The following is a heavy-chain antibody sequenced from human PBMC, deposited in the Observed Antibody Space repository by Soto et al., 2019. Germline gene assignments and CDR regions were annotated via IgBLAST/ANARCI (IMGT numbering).Heavy chain of an antibody. J-gene: IGHJ5*02. Sequence: QVSLQESGPGLVKPSQTLSLTCFVSGDSITNGDYYWSWIRQPPGKALEWIAYIYYNGITHYNPSLKSRVTISLDPSKNHFSLKMTSVTDADTAVYSCVRGIQEGFDPWGQGTLVTVSS. CDR1: GDSITNGDYY. D-gene: IGHD5-18*01. V-gene: IGHV4-30-4*01. CDR2: IYYNGIT. CDR3: VRGIQEGFDP.